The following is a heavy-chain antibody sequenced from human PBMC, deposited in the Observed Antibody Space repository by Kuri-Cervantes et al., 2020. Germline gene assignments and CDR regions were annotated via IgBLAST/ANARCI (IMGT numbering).Heavy chain of an antibody. CDR1: GYTFSNYN. J-gene: IGHJ5*02. CDR2: INPNSGNP. CDR3: AREGYGSGSYYNVFRPNWFDP. V-gene: IGHV1-8*03. Sequence: ASVKVSCKASGYTFSNYNLNWVRQATGQGLEWMGWINPNSGNPGYSQRFLGRVTITTDESTSTAYMELSSLRSEDTAVYYCAREGYGSGSYYNVFRPNWFDPWGQGTLVTVSS. D-gene: IGHD3-10*01.